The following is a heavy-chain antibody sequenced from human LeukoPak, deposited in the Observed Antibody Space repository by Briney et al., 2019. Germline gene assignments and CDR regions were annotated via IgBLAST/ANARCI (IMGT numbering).Heavy chain of an antibody. CDR2: ISSSSSTI. Sequence: PGGSLRLSCAASGFTFSSYSMNWVRQAPGKGLEWVSYISSSSSTIYYADSVKGRFTISRDNAKNSLYLHMNSLRAEDTAVYYCARGKLAPPYYYYGMDVWGQGTTVTVSS. CDR3: ARGKLAPPYYYYGMDV. V-gene: IGHV3-48*01. D-gene: IGHD6-6*01. J-gene: IGHJ6*02. CDR1: GFTFSSYS.